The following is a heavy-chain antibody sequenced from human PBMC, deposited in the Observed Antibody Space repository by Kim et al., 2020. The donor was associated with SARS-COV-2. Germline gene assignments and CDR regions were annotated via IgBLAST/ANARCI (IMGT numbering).Heavy chain of an antibody. CDR3: ARDRGALYYFDY. J-gene: IGHJ4*02. V-gene: IGHV1-46*01. Sequence: ASVKVSCKASGYTFTSYYMHWVRQAPGQGLEWMGIINPIGGSTSYAQKFQGRVTMTRDTSTSTVYMELSSLRSEDTAVYYCARDRGALYYFDYWGQGTLVTVSS. CDR1: GYTFTSYY. CDR2: INPIGGST.